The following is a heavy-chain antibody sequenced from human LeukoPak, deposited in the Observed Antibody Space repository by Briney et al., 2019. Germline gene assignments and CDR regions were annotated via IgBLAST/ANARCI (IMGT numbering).Heavy chain of an antibody. CDR2: ISYDGSSK. CDR1: GFTFSSYG. V-gene: IGHV3-30*18. J-gene: IGHJ4*02. D-gene: IGHD2-15*01. CDR3: AKDPGGVVVAATGLDY. Sequence: GGSLRLSCAASGFTFSSYGMHWVRQAPGKGLEWVAVISYDGSSKYYADSVKGRFTISRDNSKNTLYLQMNSLRAEDTAVYYCAKDPGGVVVAATGLDYWGQGTLVTVSS.